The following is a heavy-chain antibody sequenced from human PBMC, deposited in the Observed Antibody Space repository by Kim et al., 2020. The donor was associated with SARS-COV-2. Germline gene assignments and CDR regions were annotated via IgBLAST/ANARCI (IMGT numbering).Heavy chain of an antibody. Sequence: ASVKVSCKTSGYLFTGYYVHWVRQAPGQGLEWMGRLDPHSGNTQLSEKFQGRLTLTSDTSISTAYMELRHLKSDDTAVYFCATPSPPKGYVFDVCVGWG. D-gene: IGHD3-16*01. CDR2: LDPHSGNT. CDR3: ATPSPPKGYVFDVCVG. V-gene: IGHV1-2*06. J-gene: IGHJ1*01. CDR1: GYLFTGYY.